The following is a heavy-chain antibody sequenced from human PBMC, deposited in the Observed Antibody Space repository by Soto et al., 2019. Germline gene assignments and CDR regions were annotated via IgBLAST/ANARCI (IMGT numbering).Heavy chain of an antibody. Sequence: EVQLVESGGGLVQPGRSLRLSCAASGFTFDDYAIHWVMQAPGKGLEWVSGISWNSGSIGYADSVKGRFTISRDNAKNYLYLQMNSLRAEDTALYYCAKRGDYGDYYFDYWGQGTLVTVSS. CDR3: AKRGDYGDYYFDY. CDR2: ISWNSGSI. CDR1: GFTFDDYA. J-gene: IGHJ4*02. V-gene: IGHV3-9*01. D-gene: IGHD4-17*01.